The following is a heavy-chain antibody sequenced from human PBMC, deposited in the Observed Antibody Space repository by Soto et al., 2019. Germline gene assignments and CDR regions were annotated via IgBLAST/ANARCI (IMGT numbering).Heavy chain of an antibody. CDR1: GGSVRSGSYY. CDR3: ARDSYCSPLSNSCYYHYYGMDV. Sequence: SETLSLTCTVSGGSVRSGSYYWSWIRQPPGKGLEWIGYIYYSGTTNYNPSLKSRVTMSVDTSKNQFSLKLGSVTAADTAMYYCARDSYCSPLSNSCYYHYYGMDVWGQGTTVTVSS. CDR2: IYYSGTT. D-gene: IGHD2-15*01. V-gene: IGHV4-61*01. J-gene: IGHJ6*02.